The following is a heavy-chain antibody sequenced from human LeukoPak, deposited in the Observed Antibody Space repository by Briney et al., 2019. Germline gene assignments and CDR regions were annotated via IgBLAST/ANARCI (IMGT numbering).Heavy chain of an antibody. D-gene: IGHD3-3*01. V-gene: IGHV3-7*01. CDR1: GFTFSSYW. J-gene: IGHJ4*02. CDR2: IKQDGSEK. Sequence: GGSLRLSCAASGFTFSSYWMCWVRQAPGKGLERVANIKQDGSEKYYVDSVKGRFTISRDNAKNSLYLQMNSLRAEDTAVYYCARVSWSGYYTFDYWGQGTLVTVSS. CDR3: ARVSWSGYYTFDY.